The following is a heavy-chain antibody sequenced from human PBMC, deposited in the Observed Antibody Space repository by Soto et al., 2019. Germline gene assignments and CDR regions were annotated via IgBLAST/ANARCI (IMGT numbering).Heavy chain of an antibody. CDR1: GFTFDDYA. CDR2: ISWNSGSI. J-gene: IGHJ4*02. D-gene: IGHD1-7*01. Sequence: GGSLRLSCAASGFTFDDYAMHWVRQAPGKGLEWVSGISWNSGSIGYADSVKGRFTISRDNAKNSLYLQMNSLRAEDTALYYCAKDKSWNYVLPDYWGQGTLVTVSS. V-gene: IGHV3-9*01. CDR3: AKDKSWNYVLPDY.